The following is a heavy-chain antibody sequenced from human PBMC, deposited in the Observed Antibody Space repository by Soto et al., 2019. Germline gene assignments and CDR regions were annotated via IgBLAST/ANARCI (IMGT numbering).Heavy chain of an antibody. D-gene: IGHD3-10*01. CDR2: IDPRSGGT. Sequence: HVQLVQSGTEGKKPGASVRVSCMVSGYPFTTYYIHWVRQATGQGLEWMGWIDPRSGGTVYEQKFQGRVTMTRDTSISTVYMDLSGLTSDDTALYYCATDDYGIFPYWGQGSLVTVSS. J-gene: IGHJ4*02. V-gene: IGHV1-2*02. CDR3: ATDDYGIFPY. CDR1: GYPFTTYY.